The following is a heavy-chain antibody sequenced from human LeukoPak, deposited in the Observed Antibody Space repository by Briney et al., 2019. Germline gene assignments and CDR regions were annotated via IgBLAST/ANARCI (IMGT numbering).Heavy chain of an antibody. J-gene: IGHJ4*02. Sequence: GASVKVSCKASGYTFTGYYMHWVRQAPGQRLEWMGWINPNSGGTNYAQKFQGRVTMTRDTSISTAYMELSSLRSEDTAVYYCARDNDSRDPPHFDYWGQGTLVTVSS. CDR1: GYTFTGYY. D-gene: IGHD3-16*01. CDR2: INPNSGGT. V-gene: IGHV1-2*02. CDR3: ARDNDSRDPPHFDY.